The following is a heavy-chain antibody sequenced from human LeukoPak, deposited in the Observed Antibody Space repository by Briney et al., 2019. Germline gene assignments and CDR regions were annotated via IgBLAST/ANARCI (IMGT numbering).Heavy chain of an antibody. CDR2: INSDGSST. D-gene: IGHD2-2*01. Sequence: GGSLRLSCAASGFTFSSYWMHWVRQAPGKGLVWVSRINSDGSSTSYADSVKGRFTISRDNAKNTLYLQMNSLRAEDTAVYYCAREGEEYCSSTSCYPVGRFDYWGQGTLVTVSS. V-gene: IGHV3-74*01. CDR3: AREGEEYCSSTSCYPVGRFDY. CDR1: GFTFSSYW. J-gene: IGHJ4*02.